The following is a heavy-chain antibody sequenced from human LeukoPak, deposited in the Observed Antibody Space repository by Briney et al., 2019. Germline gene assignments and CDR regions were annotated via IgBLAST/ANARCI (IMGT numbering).Heavy chain of an antibody. Sequence: GRIYTSGSTSYNPSLKSRVTMSVDTSKNQFSLKLSSVTAADTAVYYCARAGSSWYGHWFDPWGQGTLVTVSS. V-gene: IGHV4-4*07. D-gene: IGHD6-13*01. CDR2: IYTSGST. CDR3: ARAGSSWYGHWFDP. J-gene: IGHJ5*02.